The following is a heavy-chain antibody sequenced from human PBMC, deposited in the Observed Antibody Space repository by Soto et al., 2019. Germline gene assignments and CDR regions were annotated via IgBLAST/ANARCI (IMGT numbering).Heavy chain of an antibody. CDR3: ARDRIQLWPVYYYYGMDV. CDR1: GFTFSSYW. J-gene: IGHJ6*02. Sequence: GGSLRLSCAASGFTFSSYWMHWVRQAPGKGLVWVSRINSDGSSTSYADSVKGRFTISRDNAKNTLYLQMNSLRDEDTAVYYCARDRIQLWPVYYYYGMDVWGQGTTVTVSS. D-gene: IGHD5-18*01. V-gene: IGHV3-74*01. CDR2: INSDGSST.